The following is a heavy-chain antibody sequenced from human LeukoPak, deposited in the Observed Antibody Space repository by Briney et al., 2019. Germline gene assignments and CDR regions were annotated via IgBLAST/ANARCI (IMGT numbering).Heavy chain of an antibody. CDR2: IIPIFGTA. D-gene: IGHD3-9*01. Sequence: SVKVSCKASGGTFSSYAISWVRQAPGQGLEWMGGIIPIFGTANYAQKFQGRVTITADESTSTAYMELSSLRSEDTAVYYCAATYYDILTGSNWFDPWGQGTLVTVSS. CDR3: AATYYDILTGSNWFDP. V-gene: IGHV1-69*13. J-gene: IGHJ5*02. CDR1: GGTFSSYA.